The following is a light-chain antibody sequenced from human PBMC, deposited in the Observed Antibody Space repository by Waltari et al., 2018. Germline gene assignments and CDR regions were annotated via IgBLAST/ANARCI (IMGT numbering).Light chain of an antibody. Sequence: QSVLTQPPSASGTPGQRVTISCSGSSSNIGSHTVHWYQQLPGTAPKLLIYSNYQLPSGFPDRFSCSRSGTSASLAISGLQSEDEADYYCAAWDDGLSGRSWVFGGGTKLTVL. CDR1: SSNIGSHT. CDR2: SNY. J-gene: IGLJ3*02. CDR3: AAWDDGLSGRSWV. V-gene: IGLV1-44*01.